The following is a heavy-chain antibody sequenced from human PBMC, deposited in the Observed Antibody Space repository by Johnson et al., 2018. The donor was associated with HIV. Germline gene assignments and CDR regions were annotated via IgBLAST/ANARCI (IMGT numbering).Heavy chain of an antibody. D-gene: IGHD5-18*01. CDR1: GFTVSSNY. Sequence: VQLVESGGGLIQPGGSLRLSCAASGFTVSSNYMSWVRQAPGKGLEWVSVIYSGGSTYYAAPVKGRFTIPNDNSKNTLYLQMNSLRAEDTAVYYCARGLIIQLWLQAAFDIWGQGTMVTVSS. CDR2: IYSGGST. J-gene: IGHJ3*02. V-gene: IGHV3-53*01. CDR3: ARGLIIQLWLQAAFDI.